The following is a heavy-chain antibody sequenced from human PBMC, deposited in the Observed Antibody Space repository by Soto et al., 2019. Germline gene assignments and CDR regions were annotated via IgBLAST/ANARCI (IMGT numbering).Heavy chain of an antibody. J-gene: IGHJ3*02. D-gene: IGHD1-1*01. CDR2: INPTGGST. CDR1: GYAFTLYS. CDR3: ARSTGAYAFYI. Sequence: QEQLVQSGAEVKKPGASVKVSCKASGYAFTLYSIHWVRQAPGQGLEWMGMINPTGGSTSYSPKFPGRVTMTTDTSTTTVHMELSSLKSEDTAVFYCARSTGAYAFYIWGQGTMVTVSS. V-gene: IGHV1-46*01.